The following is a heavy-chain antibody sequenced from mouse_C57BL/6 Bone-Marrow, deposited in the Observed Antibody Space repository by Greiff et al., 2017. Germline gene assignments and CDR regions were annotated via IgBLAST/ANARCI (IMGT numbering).Heavy chain of an antibody. CDR2: IYPGSGST. D-gene: IGHD2-2*01. CDR1: GYTFTSYW. J-gene: IGHJ1*03. Sequence: QVQLQQPGAELVKPGASVKMSCKASGYTFTSYWITWVKQRPGQGLEWIGDIYPGSGSTNYNEKFKSTATLTVDTSSSTAYMQLSSLTSEDSAVYYCAREGRLRRYVDVWGTGTTVTVSS. V-gene: IGHV1-55*01. CDR3: AREGRLRRYVDV.